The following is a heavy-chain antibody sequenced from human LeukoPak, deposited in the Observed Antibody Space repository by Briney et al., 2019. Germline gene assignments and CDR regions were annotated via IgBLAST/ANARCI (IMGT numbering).Heavy chain of an antibody. D-gene: IGHD4-11*01. Sequence: PGGSLRLSCAASGFNFNVYSMTWVRQAPGKGLEWVSYITNNGRKTYYADSVKGRFTISRDNAKYSLYLQMNSLRAEGTAVYYCARVPNSHYYYYMDVWGKGTTVTVSS. CDR1: GFNFNVYS. CDR3: ARVPNSHYYYYMDV. V-gene: IGHV3-48*04. J-gene: IGHJ6*03. CDR2: ITNNGRKT.